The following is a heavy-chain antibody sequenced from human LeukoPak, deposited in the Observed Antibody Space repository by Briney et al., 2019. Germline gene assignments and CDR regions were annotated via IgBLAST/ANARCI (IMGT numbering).Heavy chain of an antibody. CDR1: GGSVNSGSYY. V-gene: IGHV4-61*01. J-gene: IGHJ4*02. Sequence: PSETLSLTCTVSGGSVNSGSYYWNWIRQPPGKGLEWIGYIYYSGSTNYNTSLKSRVTISVDTSKNQFSLKLSSVTAADTAVYYCARAAYSGSYHSDYWGQGTLVTVSS. CDR2: IYYSGST. D-gene: IGHD1-26*01. CDR3: ARAAYSGSYHSDY.